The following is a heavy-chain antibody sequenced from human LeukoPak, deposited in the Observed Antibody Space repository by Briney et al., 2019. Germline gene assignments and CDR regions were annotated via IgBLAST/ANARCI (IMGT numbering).Heavy chain of an antibody. CDR3: TRDQGGSYVP. V-gene: IGHV6-1*01. CDR2: TYYRSKWYT. D-gene: IGHD1-26*01. Sequence: SQTLSLTCAISGDSVSSNSVAWNWIRQSPSRGLEWLGRTYYRSKWYTDYAVSVKSRITINPDTSKNQFSLQLSSVTPEDTAVYYCTRDQGGSYVPWGQGTLVTVSS. CDR1: GDSVSSNSVA. J-gene: IGHJ5*02.